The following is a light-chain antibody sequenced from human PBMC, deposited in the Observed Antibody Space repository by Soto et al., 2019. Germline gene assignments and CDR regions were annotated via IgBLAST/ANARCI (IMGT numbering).Light chain of an antibody. CDR2: LGS. CDR1: QSLLHSNGYNY. J-gene: IGKJ5*01. Sequence: DIVMTQSPLSLTVTPGEPASISCRSSQSLLHSNGYNYLDWYLQKPGQSPQLLIYLGSNRASGVPDRFSGSGSGTDFTLTISRLEPEDFAVYYCQQYGSSPPTTFGQGTRLEIK. V-gene: IGKV2-28*01. CDR3: QQYGSSPPTT.